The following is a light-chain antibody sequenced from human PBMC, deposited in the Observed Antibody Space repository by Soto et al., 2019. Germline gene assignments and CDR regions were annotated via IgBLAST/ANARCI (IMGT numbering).Light chain of an antibody. Sequence: EILMTQSPATLSVSPGERASLSCRASQKLGTNLAWYQQKPGQAPRLLLYGASARANGVPARFSGSGSGTDFTLTGRSLHYEDFAVYYGQQYYNCSQWTFGLWTKVEIK. CDR3: QQYYNCSQWT. CDR2: GAS. CDR1: QKLGTN. J-gene: IGKJ1*01. V-gene: IGKV3-15*01.